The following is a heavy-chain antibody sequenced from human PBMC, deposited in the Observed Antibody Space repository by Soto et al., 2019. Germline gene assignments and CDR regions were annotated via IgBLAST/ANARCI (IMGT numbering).Heavy chain of an antibody. CDR3: ARGGWTLNNWFDP. CDR2: INAGNGNT. Sequence: GASVKVSCKASGYTFTSYAMHWVRQAPGQRLEWMGWINAGNGNTKYSQKFQGRVTITRDTSASTAYMELSSLRSEDTAVYYCARGGWTLNNWFDPWGQGTLVTVSS. D-gene: IGHD2-15*01. J-gene: IGHJ5*02. CDR1: GYTFTSYA. V-gene: IGHV1-3*01.